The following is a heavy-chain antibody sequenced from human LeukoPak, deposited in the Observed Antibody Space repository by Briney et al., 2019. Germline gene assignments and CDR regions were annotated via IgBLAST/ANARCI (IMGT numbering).Heavy chain of an antibody. D-gene: IGHD6-19*01. V-gene: IGHV3-23*01. CDR1: GFTFSSYS. Sequence: GSLRLSCAASGFTFSSYSMNWVRQFPGKGLEWVSAISGSGGRTYYADSVKGRFTISRDNSKNTLRLQMNSLRAEDTAVYYCAKGPLIEVAGTTWDYWGQGTLVTVSS. J-gene: IGHJ4*02. CDR2: ISGSGGRT. CDR3: AKGPLIEVAGTTWDY.